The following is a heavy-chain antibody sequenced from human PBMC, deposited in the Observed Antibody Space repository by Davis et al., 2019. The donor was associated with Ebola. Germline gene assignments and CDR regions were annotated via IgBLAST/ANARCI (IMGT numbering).Heavy chain of an antibody. CDR3: ASNGGDF. CDR2: IYYSGST. Sequence: SETLSLTCTVSGGSISSSSYYWGWSRQPPGKGLEWIVSIYYSGSTYYNPSLKSRVTISVDTSKNQFSLKLSSVTAADTAIYYCASNGGDFWGQGTLVTVSS. V-gene: IGHV4-39*01. J-gene: IGHJ4*02. D-gene: IGHD2-8*01. CDR1: GGSISSSSYY.